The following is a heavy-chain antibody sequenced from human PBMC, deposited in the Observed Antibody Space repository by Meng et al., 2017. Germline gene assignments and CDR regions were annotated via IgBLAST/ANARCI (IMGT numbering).Heavy chain of an antibody. Sequence: SVKVSCKASGGTFSSYAISWVRQAPGQGLEWMGGIIPIFGTANYAQKLQGRVTITADESTSTAYMELSSLRSEDTAVYYCARLSVDTAMAIYYYYYGMDVWGQGTTVTVSS. V-gene: IGHV1-69*13. CDR3: ARLSVDTAMAIYYYYYGMDV. D-gene: IGHD5-18*01. CDR1: GGTFSSYA. CDR2: IIPIFGTA. J-gene: IGHJ6*02.